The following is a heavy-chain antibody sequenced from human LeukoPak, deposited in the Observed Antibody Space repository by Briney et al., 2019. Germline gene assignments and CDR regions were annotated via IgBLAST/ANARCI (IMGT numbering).Heavy chain of an antibody. V-gene: IGHV4-4*07. CDR2: IYTSGST. CDR1: GGSISSYY. Sequence: SETLSLTCTVSGGSISSYYWSWIRQPAGQGLEWIGRIYTSGSTNCNPSPQSRVTMLVDTSKNQFSLKLSSVTAADTAVYYCARDPRKYSSSWSFDFWGQGTLVTVSS. J-gene: IGHJ4*02. D-gene: IGHD6-13*01. CDR3: ARDPRKYSSSWSFDF.